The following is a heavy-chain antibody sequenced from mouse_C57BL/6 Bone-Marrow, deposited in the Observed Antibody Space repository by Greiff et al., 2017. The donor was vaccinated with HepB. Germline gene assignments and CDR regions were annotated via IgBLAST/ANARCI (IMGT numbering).Heavy chain of an antibody. D-gene: IGHD1-1*01. CDR1: GFTFSDYY. Sequence: EVKLVESGGGLVQPGGSLKLSCAASGFTFSDYYMYWVRQTPEKRLEGVAYSSNGGGSTYYPDTVKGRFTSSRDNAKNTLYLQMSRLKSEDTAMYYCARHEVYYGSPLAYWGQGTLVTVSA. J-gene: IGHJ3*01. CDR2: SSNGGGST. CDR3: ARHEVYYGSPLAY. V-gene: IGHV5-12*01.